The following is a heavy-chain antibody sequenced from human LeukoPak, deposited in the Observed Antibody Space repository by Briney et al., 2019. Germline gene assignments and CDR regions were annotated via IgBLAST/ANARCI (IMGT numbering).Heavy chain of an antibody. Sequence: ASVKVSCKASGYTFTGYYMHWVRQAPGQGLEWMGWINPNSGGTNYAQKFQGRVTMTRDTSISTAYMELSRLRSDDTAVYYCARESRRWLHSKWFDPWGQGTLVTVSS. CDR1: GYTFTGYY. J-gene: IGHJ5*02. CDR2: INPNSGGT. CDR3: ARESRRWLHSKWFDP. V-gene: IGHV1-2*02. D-gene: IGHD5-24*01.